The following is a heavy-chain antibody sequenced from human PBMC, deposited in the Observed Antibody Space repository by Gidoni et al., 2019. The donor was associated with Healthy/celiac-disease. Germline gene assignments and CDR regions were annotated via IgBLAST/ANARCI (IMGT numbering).Heavy chain of an antibody. CDR2: ISWNSGSI. V-gene: IGHV3-9*01. J-gene: IGHJ4*02. CDR1: GFTFDDYA. D-gene: IGHD3-3*01. Sequence: EVQLVESGGGLVQPGRSLRLSCAASGFTFDDYAMHWVRQAPGKGLEWVSGISWNSGSIGYADSVKGRFTISRDNAKNSLYLQMNSLRAEDTALYHCAKDLTPSGYYLDYWGQGTLVTVSS. CDR3: AKDLTPSGYYLDY.